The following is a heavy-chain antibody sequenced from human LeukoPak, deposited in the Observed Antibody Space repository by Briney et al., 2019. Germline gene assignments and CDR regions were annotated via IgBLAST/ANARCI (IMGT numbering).Heavy chain of an antibody. CDR2: ISSSSSTI. CDR1: GFTFSSYS. D-gene: IGHD3-3*01. V-gene: IGHV3-48*01. J-gene: IGHJ6*03. Sequence: GGSLRLSCAASGFTFSSYSMNWVRQAPGKGLEWVSYISSSSSTIYYADSVKGRFTISRDNAKNSLYLQMNSLRAEDTAVYYCAREEYDFWGVYMDVWGKGTTVTVSS. CDR3: AREEYDFWGVYMDV.